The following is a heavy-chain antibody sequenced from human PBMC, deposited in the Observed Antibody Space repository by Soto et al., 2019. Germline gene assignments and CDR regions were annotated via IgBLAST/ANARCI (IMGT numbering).Heavy chain of an antibody. CDR2: IYHSGST. CDR1: GGSISSSSYY. J-gene: IGHJ4*02. V-gene: IGHV4-39*01. Sequence: QLQLQESGPGLVKPSETLSLTCTVSGGSISSSSYYWGWIRQPPGKELEWIGAIYHSGSTYYHPSLKSRVTISVATSKNQFSLRLTSLTAADTAVYFCARQTGGFGYYFDYWGQGTLVTVSS. CDR3: ARQTGGFGYYFDY. D-gene: IGHD3-16*01.